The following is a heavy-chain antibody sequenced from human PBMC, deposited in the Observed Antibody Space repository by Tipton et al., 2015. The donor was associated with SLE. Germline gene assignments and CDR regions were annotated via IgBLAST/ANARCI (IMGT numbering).Heavy chain of an antibody. Sequence: LRLSCTISGGSISTYFWSWIRQPPGKGLEWIGYVYYSGSTHYNPSLTSRVSMSVDTSKNQFSLKLTSVTAADSAVYYCARLEGPFGIFGVPKGWFAPWGQGTLVTVSS. CDR2: VYYSGST. J-gene: IGHJ5*02. CDR3: ARLEGPFGIFGVPKGWFAP. CDR1: GGSISTYF. V-gene: IGHV4-59*01. D-gene: IGHD3-3*02.